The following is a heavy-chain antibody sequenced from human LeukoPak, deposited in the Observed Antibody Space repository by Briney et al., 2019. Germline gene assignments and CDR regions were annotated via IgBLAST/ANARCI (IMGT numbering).Heavy chain of an antibody. Sequence: ASVKVSCKASGYTFTSYGISWVRQAPGQGLEWMGWISAYNGNTNYAQKLQGRVTMTTDTSTSTAYMELRSLRSDDTAVYYCASSRVVIPAAIGLYYYYYMDVWGKGTTVTVSS. D-gene: IGHD2-2*02. CDR1: GYTFTSYG. CDR3: ASSRVVIPAAIGLYYYYYMDV. J-gene: IGHJ6*03. CDR2: ISAYNGNT. V-gene: IGHV1-18*01.